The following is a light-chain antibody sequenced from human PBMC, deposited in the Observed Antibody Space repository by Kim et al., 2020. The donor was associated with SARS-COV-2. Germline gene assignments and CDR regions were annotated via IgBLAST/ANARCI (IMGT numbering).Light chain of an antibody. J-gene: IGLJ3*02. CDR3: GTWDSSLSAGV. Sequence: GQKGTSSCSGSSSNIGNNYVSWDQQLPGTAPKLLIYDNNKRPSGIPDRFSGSKSGTSATLGITGLQTGDEADYYCGTWDSSLSAGVFGGGTKLTVL. V-gene: IGLV1-51*01. CDR1: SSNIGNNY. CDR2: DNN.